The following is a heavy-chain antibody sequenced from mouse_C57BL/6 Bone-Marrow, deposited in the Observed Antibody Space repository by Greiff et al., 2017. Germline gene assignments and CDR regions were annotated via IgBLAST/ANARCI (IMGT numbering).Heavy chain of an antibody. CDR2: IFPGSGST. J-gene: IGHJ1*03. CDR3: ARRGYYGSSSYWYFDV. Sequence: VQLVESGPELVKPGASVKISCKASGYTFTDYYINWVKQRPGQGLEWIGWIFPGSGSTYYNEKFKGKATLTVDKSSSTAYMLLSSLTSEDSAVYFCARRGYYGSSSYWYFDVWGTGTTVTVSS. CDR1: GYTFTDYY. V-gene: IGHV1-75*01. D-gene: IGHD1-1*01.